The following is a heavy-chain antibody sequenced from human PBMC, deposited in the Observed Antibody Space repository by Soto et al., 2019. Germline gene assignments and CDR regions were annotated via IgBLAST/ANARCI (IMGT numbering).Heavy chain of an antibody. CDR1: GYTLTELS. D-gene: IGHD2-2*01. CDR2: FDPEDGET. J-gene: IGHJ4*02. CDR3: ATDRGYCSSTSCHRTFDY. V-gene: IGHV1-24*01. Sequence: GASVKVSCKVSGYTLTELSMHWVRQAPGKGLEWMGGFDPEDGETIYAQKFQGRVTMTEDTSTDTAYMELSSLRSEDTAVYYCATDRGYCSSTSCHRTFDYWGQGTLVTVSS.